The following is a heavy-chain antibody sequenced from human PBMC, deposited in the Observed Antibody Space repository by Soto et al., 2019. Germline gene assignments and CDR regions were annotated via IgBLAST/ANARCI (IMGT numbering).Heavy chain of an antibody. CDR2: LKSEAAGGTT. V-gene: IGHV3-15*01. CDR1: GFAFSSAW. CDR3: SYDSSRGDY. D-gene: IGHD3-22*01. J-gene: IGHJ4*02. Sequence: GGSLRLSCAASGFAFSSAWMSWVRQAPGKGLEWVGRLKSEAAGGTTDYAAPVKGRFTISRDDSKNTLYLQMNSLKTDDTAVYYCSYDSSRGDYWGLGTLVTSPQ.